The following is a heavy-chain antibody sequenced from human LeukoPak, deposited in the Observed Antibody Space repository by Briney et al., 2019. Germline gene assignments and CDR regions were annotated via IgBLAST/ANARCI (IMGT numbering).Heavy chain of an antibody. J-gene: IGHJ4*02. Sequence: PSQTLSLTCTVSGGSISSGGYYWSWIRQPPGKGLEWIGYIYHSGSTYYNPSLKSRVTMSVDTPKNEVSLKLTSVTAADTAVYFCARGGGTNDDFWIGYAYSFDYWGQGALVTVSS. CDR2: IYHSGST. CDR1: GGSISSGGYY. CDR3: ARGGGTNDDFWIGYAYSFDY. V-gene: IGHV4-30-2*01. D-gene: IGHD3-3*01.